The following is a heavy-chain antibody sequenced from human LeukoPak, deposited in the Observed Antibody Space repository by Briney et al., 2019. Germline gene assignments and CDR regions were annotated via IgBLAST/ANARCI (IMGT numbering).Heavy chain of an antibody. Sequence: SETLSLTCTVSGGSISSYYWSWIRQPPGKGLEWIAYIYYSGGTKYNPSLKSRVAISVDTSKNQFSLKLSSVTAADTAVYYCARHFTSYCGGVCYFPVYLDLWGRGTLVSVS. CDR2: IYYSGGT. CDR3: ARHFTSYCGGVCYFPVYLDL. V-gene: IGHV4-59*08. D-gene: IGHD2-21*02. CDR1: GGSISSYY. J-gene: IGHJ2*01.